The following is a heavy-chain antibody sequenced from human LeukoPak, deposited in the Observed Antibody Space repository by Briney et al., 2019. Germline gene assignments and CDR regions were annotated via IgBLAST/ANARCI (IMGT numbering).Heavy chain of an antibody. V-gene: IGHV3-74*01. Sequence: GGSLRLSCAASGFTFSDYYMHWVRQAPGKGLLWISHINGDGSRTGYADSVKGRFTISRDNSKNTLYLQMNSLRAEDTAVYYCAKAIGYCSGGSCYEYYFDYWGQGTLVTVSS. CDR3: AKAIGYCSGGSCYEYYFDY. CDR1: GFTFSDYY. D-gene: IGHD2-15*01. J-gene: IGHJ4*02. CDR2: INGDGSRT.